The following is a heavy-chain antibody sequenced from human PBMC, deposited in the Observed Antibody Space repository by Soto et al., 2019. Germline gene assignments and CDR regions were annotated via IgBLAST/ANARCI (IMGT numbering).Heavy chain of an antibody. D-gene: IGHD3-9*01. Sequence: SETLSLTCTVSGASISVHSYYWTWIRQPPGKGLEWIGSSYYSGTTYFNPSLKSRATISVDTSKNQFSLRLTSVTAADTAIYYCTRRYNRNDNYFDPWGPGALVTVSS. CDR2: SYYSGTT. CDR1: GASISVHSYY. V-gene: IGHV4-39*01. J-gene: IGHJ5*02. CDR3: TRRYNRNDNYFDP.